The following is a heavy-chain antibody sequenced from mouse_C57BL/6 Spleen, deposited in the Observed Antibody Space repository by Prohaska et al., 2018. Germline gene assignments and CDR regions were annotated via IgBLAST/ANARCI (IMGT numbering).Heavy chain of an antibody. CDR2: INPSTGGT. Sequence: EVQLQRPGHELVKTGVSVKIYCKAEGYSFTGYYMNWVKQSHEKSIEWIGEINPSTGGTTYNQKFKTKATLTGDKSPSTSDMQVKGLTHEDSGVYYCARLVGGYFDVWGTGTTVTVSS. D-gene: IGHD1-1*01. J-gene: IGHJ1*03. CDR1: GYSFTGYY. V-gene: IGHV1-42*01. CDR3: ARLVGGYFDV.